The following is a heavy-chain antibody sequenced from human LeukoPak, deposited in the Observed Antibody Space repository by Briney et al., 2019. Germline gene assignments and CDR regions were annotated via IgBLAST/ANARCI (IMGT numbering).Heavy chain of an antibody. CDR2: INQGGSQQ. J-gene: IGHJ4*02. CDR3: VRRNLFDY. V-gene: IGHV3-7*03. Sequence: GGSLRLSCVVSDSPFNSYWMSWVRQAPGKGLECVASINQGGSQQYYVDSVRGQFTISRDDAQKSVYLQMNNLRVDDTAVYYCVRRNLFDYWGQGTLVTVSS. CDR1: DSPFNSYW.